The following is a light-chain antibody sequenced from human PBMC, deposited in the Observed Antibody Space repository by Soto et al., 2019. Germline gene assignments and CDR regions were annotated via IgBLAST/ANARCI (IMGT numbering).Light chain of an antibody. Sequence: DIQMTQFPSTLSASVGDRVTITCRASESISSWLAWYQQKPGKAPKILIYKASTLQSGGPSRFPGSGSGTEFTLTISSLQPDDFATYYCQHYSVFPLTFGGGTKVEIK. V-gene: IGKV1-5*03. J-gene: IGKJ4*01. CDR2: KAS. CDR1: ESISSW. CDR3: QHYSVFPLT.